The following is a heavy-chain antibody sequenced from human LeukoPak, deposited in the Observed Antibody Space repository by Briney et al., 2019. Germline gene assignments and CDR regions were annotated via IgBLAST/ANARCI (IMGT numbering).Heavy chain of an antibody. CDR1: GFTFRSYA. CDR2: ISYDASNE. Sequence: GRSLRLSCAASGFTFRSYAMHWVRQAPGKGLEWVAVISYDASNEYYADSVKGRFTISRDNSKNTLYLQMNSLRAEDTAVYYCAKTGERAYYDSSGYLNYWGQGTLVTVSS. V-gene: IGHV3-30-3*02. CDR3: AKTGERAYYDSSGYLNY. D-gene: IGHD3-22*01. J-gene: IGHJ4*02.